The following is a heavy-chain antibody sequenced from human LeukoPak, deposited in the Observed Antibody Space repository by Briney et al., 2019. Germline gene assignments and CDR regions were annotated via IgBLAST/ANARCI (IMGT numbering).Heavy chain of an antibody. D-gene: IGHD5-24*01. CDR2: IYYGGST. CDR1: GDSISGSSYY. Sequence: SETLSLTCTVSGDSISGSSYYWGWIRQPPGKGLEWIGNIYYGGSTYYSPSLKSRVSTSVDTSKNQVSLKLSSVTAADTAVYYCASADGYKIDYWGQGTLVTVSS. V-gene: IGHV4-39*01. J-gene: IGHJ4*02. CDR3: ASADGYKIDY.